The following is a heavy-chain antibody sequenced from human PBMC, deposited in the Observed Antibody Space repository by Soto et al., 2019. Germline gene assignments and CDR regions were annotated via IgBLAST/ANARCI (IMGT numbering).Heavy chain of an antibody. V-gene: IGHV1-18*01. D-gene: IGHD2-15*01. CDR1: GYTFTSYG. CDR3: ARDLCSGGSCYSIRNWFDP. J-gene: IGHJ5*02. Sequence: ASVKVSCKASGYTFTSYGISWVRQAPGQGLEWMGWISAYNGNTNYAQKLQGRVTMTTDTSTSTAYMELRSLRSDDTAVYYCARDLCSGGSCYSIRNWFDPWGQGILVTVSS. CDR2: ISAYNGNT.